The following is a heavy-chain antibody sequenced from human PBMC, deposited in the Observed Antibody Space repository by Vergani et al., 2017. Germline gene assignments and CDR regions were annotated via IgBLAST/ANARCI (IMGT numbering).Heavy chain of an antibody. V-gene: IGHV3-23*01. CDR3: AKANPRNTGYDYLYYNHAMDV. J-gene: IGHJ6*02. D-gene: IGHD5-12*01. CDR2: MSGSGGST. Sequence: EVQLLESGGDLVQPGGSLRLSCAASGFTFNHYAMNWVRQAPGKGLEWVSGMSGSGGSTYYAGSVKGRFTISRDSSKNTLYLQMNSLSAGDTAVYYCAKANPRNTGYDYLYYNHAMDVWGRGTTVTVSS. CDR1: GFTFNHYA.